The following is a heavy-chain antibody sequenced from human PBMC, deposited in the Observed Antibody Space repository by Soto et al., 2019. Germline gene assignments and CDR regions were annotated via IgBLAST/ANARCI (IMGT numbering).Heavy chain of an antibody. CDR3: AVNTDYGEGNAGGEMCAFDI. CDR1: GFTFSSYA. CDR2: ISGSGGST. D-gene: IGHD4-17*01. J-gene: IGHJ3*02. Sequence: EVQLLESGGGLVQPGGSLRLSCAASGFTFSSYAMSWVRQAPGKGLEWVSAISGSGGSTYYADSVKGRFTISRDNSKNTLYLQMNSLRAEDTAVYYCAVNTDYGEGNAGGEMCAFDIWGQGTMVTVSS. V-gene: IGHV3-23*01.